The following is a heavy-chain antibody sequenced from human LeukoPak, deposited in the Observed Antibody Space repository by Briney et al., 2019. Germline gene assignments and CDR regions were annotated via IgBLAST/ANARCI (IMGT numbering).Heavy chain of an antibody. D-gene: IGHD6-13*01. CDR1: GFTFSSYR. J-gene: IGHJ3*02. CDR2: IWFDGSNK. V-gene: IGHV3-33*01. Sequence: GGSLRHSCAASGFTFSSYRTHWVRQAPGKGLEWVAVIWFDGSNKYYADSVKGRFTISRDNSKNTLYLQMNSLSAEDTAVYYCARGKEHQLYAFDIWGQGTMVTVSS. CDR3: ARGKEHQLYAFDI.